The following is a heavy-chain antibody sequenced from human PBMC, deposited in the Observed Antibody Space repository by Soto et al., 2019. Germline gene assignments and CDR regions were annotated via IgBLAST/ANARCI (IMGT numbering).Heavy chain of an antibody. Sequence: EVQLVESGGGLVQPGGSLRLSCAASGFSVSNLYMTWVRQAPGKGLEWVSVISSGGSTYYADSVKGRFTISRDNSKITLYLEMKSLRAGDTAVYYCARDTLGGAYDFCHGGQGTLVTVSS. J-gene: IGHJ4*02. CDR3: ARDTLGGAYDFCH. V-gene: IGHV3-66*01. CDR2: ISSGGST. CDR1: GFSVSNLY. D-gene: IGHD3-3*01.